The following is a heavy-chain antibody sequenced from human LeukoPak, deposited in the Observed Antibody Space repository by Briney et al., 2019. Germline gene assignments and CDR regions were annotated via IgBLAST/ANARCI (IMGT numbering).Heavy chain of an antibody. V-gene: IGHV1-8*01. D-gene: IGHD3-3*01. Sequence: ASVKVSCKASGYTFTSYDINWVRQATGQGLEWMGWMNPNSGNTGYAQKFQGRVTMTRNTSISTAYMELSSLRSEDTAVYYCARDHPRSYYDFWSGYYRFDYWGQGTLVTVS. CDR1: GYTFTSYD. CDR3: ARDHPRSYYDFWSGYYRFDY. CDR2: MNPNSGNT. J-gene: IGHJ4*02.